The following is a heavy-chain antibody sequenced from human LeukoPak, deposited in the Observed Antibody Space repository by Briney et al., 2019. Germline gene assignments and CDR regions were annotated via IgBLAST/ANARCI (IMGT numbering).Heavy chain of an antibody. CDR3: ARDPSIAVVAV. V-gene: IGHV3-21*01. Sequence: PGGSLRLSCAASGFTFSSYSMTWVRQAPGKGLEWVSSISSSSSYIYYADSVKGRFTISRDNAKNSLYLQMNSLRAEDTAVYYCARDPSIAVVAVWGQGTLVTVSS. CDR1: GFTFSSYS. J-gene: IGHJ4*02. CDR2: ISSSSSYI. D-gene: IGHD6-19*01.